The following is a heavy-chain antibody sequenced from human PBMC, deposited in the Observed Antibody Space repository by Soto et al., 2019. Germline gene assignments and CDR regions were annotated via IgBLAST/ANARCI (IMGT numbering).Heavy chain of an antibody. Sequence: SETLSLTCAVYGGSFSGYYWSWIRQPPGKGLEWIGEINHSGSTNYNPSLKSRVTISVDTSKNQFSLKLSSVTAADTAVYYCARSYGSGSYYIYNWFDPWGQGTLVTVSS. V-gene: IGHV4-34*01. CDR1: GGSFSGYY. J-gene: IGHJ5*02. CDR2: INHSGST. CDR3: ARSYGSGSYYIYNWFDP. D-gene: IGHD3-10*01.